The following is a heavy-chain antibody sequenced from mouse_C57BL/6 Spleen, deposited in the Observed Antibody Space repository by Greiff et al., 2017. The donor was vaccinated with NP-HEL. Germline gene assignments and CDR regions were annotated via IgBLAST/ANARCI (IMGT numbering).Heavy chain of an antibody. CDR3: ARSGGNYPYYYAMDY. Sequence: QVQLQQPGAELVRPGSSVKLSCKASGYTFTSYWMQWVKQRPIQGLEWIGNIDPSDSETHYNQKFKDKATLTVDKSSSTAYMQLSSLTSEDSAVYYCARSGGNYPYYYAMDYWGQGPSVTVSS. CDR1: GYTFTSYW. D-gene: IGHD2-1*01. J-gene: IGHJ4*01. V-gene: IGHV1-52*01. CDR2: IDPSDSET.